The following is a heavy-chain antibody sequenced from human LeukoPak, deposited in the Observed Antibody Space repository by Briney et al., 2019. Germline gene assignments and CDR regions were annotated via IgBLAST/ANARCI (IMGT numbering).Heavy chain of an antibody. D-gene: IGHD3-10*01. CDR1: GYTFTSYY. CDR3: ARDRYYGSGSYNYFDY. J-gene: IGHJ4*02. Sequence: APVKVSCKASGYTFTSYYMHWVRQAPGQGLEWMGKINPSGGSTSYAQKFQGRVAMTRDTSTSTVYMELSSLTSEDTAVYYCARDRYYGSGSYNYFDYWGQGTLVTVSS. V-gene: IGHV1-46*01. CDR2: INPSGGST.